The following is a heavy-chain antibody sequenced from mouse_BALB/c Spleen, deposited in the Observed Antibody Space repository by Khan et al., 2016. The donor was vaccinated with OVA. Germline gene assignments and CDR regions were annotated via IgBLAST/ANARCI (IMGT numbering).Heavy chain of an antibody. Sequence: VQLKESGPELVKPGASVKISCKASGYSFTGYFMNWVMQSHGKSLEWIGRINPHIGETFYNQKFKDKATLTVDESSTTAHMELRSLSSEDSAVYYCARKNGSYFDYWGQGTTLTVSS. CDR1: GYSFTGYF. CDR2: INPHIGET. D-gene: IGHD1-1*01. V-gene: IGHV1-20*02. J-gene: IGHJ2*01. CDR3: ARKNGSYFDY.